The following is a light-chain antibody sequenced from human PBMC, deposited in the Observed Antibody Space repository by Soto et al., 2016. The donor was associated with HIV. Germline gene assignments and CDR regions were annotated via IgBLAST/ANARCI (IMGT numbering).Light chain of an antibody. J-gene: IGKJ3*01. Sequence: DIQMTQSPSSLSASVGDRVTITCRASQSISNYLNWYQQKPGKAPKLLIYAASNLQSGVPSRFSGSGSGTDFTLTISYLQSEDFATYCCQQYHIYPLFTFGPGTKVDIK. CDR1: QSISNY. V-gene: IGKV1-39*01. CDR2: AAS. CDR3: QQYHIYPLFT.